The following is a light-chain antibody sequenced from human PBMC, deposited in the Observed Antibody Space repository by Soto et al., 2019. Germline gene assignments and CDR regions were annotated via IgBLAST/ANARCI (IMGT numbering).Light chain of an antibody. Sequence: DIQMTQSPSTLSASVGDRVTITCRASQSISSWLAWYQQKPGKAPKLLIYDASSLESGVPSRFSGSGSGTEFTLTISSLQPDDFATYYCKQFNSDSWTFCQGTKVDIK. CDR1: QSISSW. CDR2: DAS. J-gene: IGKJ1*01. CDR3: KQFNSDSWT. V-gene: IGKV1-5*01.